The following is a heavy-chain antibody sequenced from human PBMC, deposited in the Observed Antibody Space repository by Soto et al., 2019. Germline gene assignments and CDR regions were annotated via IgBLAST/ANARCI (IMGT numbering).Heavy chain of an antibody. CDR1: GFTFSTYS. J-gene: IGHJ2*01. Sequence: GGSLRPSCAASGFTFSTYSMNWVRQAPGKGLEWVSYISGTSGTIYYADSVKGRFTISRDNAKNSLYLQMNSLRDEDTAVYYCARFVDMISGYFDLWGRGTLVTVSS. V-gene: IGHV3-48*02. CDR2: ISGTSGTI. D-gene: IGHD3-16*01. CDR3: ARFVDMISGYFDL.